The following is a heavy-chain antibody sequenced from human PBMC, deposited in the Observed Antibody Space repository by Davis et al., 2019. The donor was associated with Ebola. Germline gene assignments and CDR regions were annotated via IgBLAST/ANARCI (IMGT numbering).Heavy chain of an antibody. D-gene: IGHD5-12*01. Sequence: PGGSLRLSCADSGFTFSSYAMSWVRQAPGKGLEWVSAISGSGGSTYYADSVKGRFTISRDNSKNSLYLHMNSLRAEDTAVYYCAKERESKWLRMPFDYWGQGTLVTVSS. V-gene: IGHV3-23*01. CDR2: ISGSGGST. CDR1: GFTFSSYA. CDR3: AKERESKWLRMPFDY. J-gene: IGHJ4*02.